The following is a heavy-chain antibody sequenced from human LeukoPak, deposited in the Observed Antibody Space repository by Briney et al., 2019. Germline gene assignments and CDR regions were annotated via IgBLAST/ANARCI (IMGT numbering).Heavy chain of an antibody. D-gene: IGHD2-2*01. CDR3: ARDRYCSSTSCYREGGY. Sequence: ASVKVSCKASGYTFTSYAMNWVRQAPGQGLEWTGWINTNTGNPTYAQGFTGRFVFSLDTSVSTAYLQICSLKAEDTAVYYCARDRYCSSTSCYREGGYWGQGTLVTVSS. V-gene: IGHV7-4-1*01. CDR1: GYTFTSYA. CDR2: INTNTGNP. J-gene: IGHJ4*02.